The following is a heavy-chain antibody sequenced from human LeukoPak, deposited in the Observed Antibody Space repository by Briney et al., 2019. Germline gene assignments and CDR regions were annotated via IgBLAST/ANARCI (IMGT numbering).Heavy chain of an antibody. D-gene: IGHD5-18*01. CDR1: GFTISSYG. CDR2: LSYDEIDK. J-gene: IGHJ5*02. V-gene: IGHV3-30*18. Sequence: GGSLRLSCAASGFTISSYGMHWVRQAPGKGLEWMAVLSYDEIDKFYADSVKGRFTISRDISKNTLYLQMNSLRAEDTAVYFCAKSRLPYSYDSGSWGQGTLVTVSS. CDR3: AKSRLPYSYDSGS.